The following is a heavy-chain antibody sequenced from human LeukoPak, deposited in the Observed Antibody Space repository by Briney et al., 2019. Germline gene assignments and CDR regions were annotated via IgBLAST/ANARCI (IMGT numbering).Heavy chain of an antibody. J-gene: IGHJ5*02. CDR2: IYYSGST. D-gene: IGHD5-24*01. CDR3: ARAGYNGGGDNWFDP. V-gene: IGHV4-59*01. CDR1: GGSISSYY. Sequence: SETLSLTCGVSGGSISSYYWSWIRQPPGKGLEWIGYIYYSGSTNYNPSLKSRVTISVDTSKNQFSLKLSSVTAADTAVYYCARAGYNGGGDNWFDPWGQGTLVTVSS.